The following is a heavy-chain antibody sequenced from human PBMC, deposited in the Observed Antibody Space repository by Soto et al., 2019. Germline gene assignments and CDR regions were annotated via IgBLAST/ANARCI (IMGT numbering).Heavy chain of an antibody. CDR2: IWYDGITK. D-gene: IGHD2-15*01. Sequence: QMQLVESGGGVVQPGTSLRLSCVGSGFTFTSYAIHWVRQTPGKGLEWLAVIWYDGITKFHTASVKGRFAISRDNSNNAVYLQMTSLRAEDTALYNCASAQSPYDCSGETFYSGIQTCGQGALVIVAS. CDR3: ASAQSPYDCSGETFYSGIQT. V-gene: IGHV3-33*03. J-gene: IGHJ5*02. CDR1: GFTFTSYA.